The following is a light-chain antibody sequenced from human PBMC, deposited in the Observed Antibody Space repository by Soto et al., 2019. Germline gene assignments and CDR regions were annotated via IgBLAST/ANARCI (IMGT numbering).Light chain of an antibody. V-gene: IGKV3-20*01. CDR3: HQYGSSPRT. CDR2: GAS. CDR1: QSVNNNY. J-gene: IGKJ1*01. Sequence: ENVLTQSPGTLSLSPGEEATLSCRASQSVNNNYLAWYQQIPGQPPRLLIYGASTRATGIPDRFSGSGSGTDFTLTISRLEPEDFAVYYCHQYGSSPRTFGPGTKVE.